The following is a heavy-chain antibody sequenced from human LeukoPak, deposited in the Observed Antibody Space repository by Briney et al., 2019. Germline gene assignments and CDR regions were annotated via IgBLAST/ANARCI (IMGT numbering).Heavy chain of an antibody. CDR3: ARTGGDCSSGLCYYAMDV. CDR2: IHYTGST. V-gene: IGHV4-59*01. D-gene: IGHD2-21*02. CDR1: GGSISGSH. Sequence: SETLSLTCLVSGGSISGSHWSWILQPPGKGLEWIVYIHYTGSTDYNPSLRSRVTLSIDMSKNQFSLRLSSVTAADTAVYYCARTGGDCSSGLCYYAMDVWGQGTTVTVS. J-gene: IGHJ6*02.